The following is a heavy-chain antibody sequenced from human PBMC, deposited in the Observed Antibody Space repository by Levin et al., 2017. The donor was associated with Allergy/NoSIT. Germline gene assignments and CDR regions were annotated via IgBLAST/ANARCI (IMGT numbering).Heavy chain of an antibody. V-gene: IGHV4-61*01. J-gene: IGHJ2*01. CDR1: GGSVNSGKYY. CDR3: ATDLAP. CDR2: IYYTGET. Sequence: SETLSLTCTVSGGSVNSGKYYWNWIRQPPGQGLEWIGHIYYTGETEYNPSLKSRVTISMDKSKNQFSLKVLSVTGADTAVYFCATDLAPWGRGTLVTVSS.